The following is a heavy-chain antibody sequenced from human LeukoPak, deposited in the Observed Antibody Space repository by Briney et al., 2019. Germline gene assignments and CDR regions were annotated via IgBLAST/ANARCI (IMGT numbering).Heavy chain of an antibody. CDR1: GFTFSSCS. Sequence: SGGSLRLSCAASGFTFSSCSMGWVRQAPGKGLQWVSAITGSASTTDYADSVKGRFTISRDNSKNTLFLQMDSLRAEDTAVYYCAKGGPMNRETDYWGQGTLVTVSS. CDR2: ITGSASTT. D-gene: IGHD1-26*01. CDR3: AKGGPMNRETDY. J-gene: IGHJ4*02. V-gene: IGHV3-23*01.